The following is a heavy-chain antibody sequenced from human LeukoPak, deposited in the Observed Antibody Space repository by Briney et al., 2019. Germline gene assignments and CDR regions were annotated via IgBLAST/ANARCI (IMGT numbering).Heavy chain of an antibody. Sequence: PGGSLRLSCAASGFTFSSYGMHWVRQAPGKGMEGVAVIWYDGSNKYYADSVKARFTISRDNSKNTLYLQMNSLRAEDTVVYYCARGYPIDGYWGQGTLVTVSS. CDR3: ARGYPIDGY. V-gene: IGHV3-33*01. CDR1: GFTFSSYG. CDR2: IWYDGSNK. D-gene: IGHD2-15*01. J-gene: IGHJ4*02.